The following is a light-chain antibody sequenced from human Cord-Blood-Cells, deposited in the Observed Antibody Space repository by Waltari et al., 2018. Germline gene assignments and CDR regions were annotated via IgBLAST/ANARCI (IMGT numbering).Light chain of an antibody. Sequence: QSVLTQPPSVSGAPGPRVTISCTGRSSNIGAGYDLHWYQQLPGTAPKLLIYGNSNRPSGVPDRFSGSKSGTSASLAITGLQAEDEADYYCQSYDSSLSGWVFGGGTKLTVL. CDR2: GNS. V-gene: IGLV1-40*01. J-gene: IGLJ3*02. CDR3: QSYDSSLSGWV. CDR1: SSNIGAGYD.